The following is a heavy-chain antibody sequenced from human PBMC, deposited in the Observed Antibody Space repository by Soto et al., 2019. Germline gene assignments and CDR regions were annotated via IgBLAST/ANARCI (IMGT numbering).Heavy chain of an antibody. J-gene: IGHJ4*02. CDR1: GGSISSYY. CDR3: ARGGLSIDY. D-gene: IGHD3-16*01. V-gene: IGHV4-59*01. Sequence: SETLSLTRTVSGGSISSYYWSWIRQPPGKGLKWIGYIYYSGSTNYNPSLKSRVTISVDTSKNQFSLKLSSVTAADTAVYYCARGGLSIDYWGQGTLVTVSS. CDR2: IYYSGST.